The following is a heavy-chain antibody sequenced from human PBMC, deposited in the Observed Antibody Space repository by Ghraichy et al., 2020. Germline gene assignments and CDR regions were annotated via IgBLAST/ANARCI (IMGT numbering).Heavy chain of an antibody. CDR2: IKSKTDGGTT. CDR1: GFTFSNAW. J-gene: IGHJ4*02. V-gene: IGHV3-15*07. D-gene: IGHD3-9*01. Sequence: GGSLRLSCAASGFTFSNAWMNWVRQAPGKGLEWVGRIKSKTDGGTTDYAAPVKGRFTISRDDSKNTLYLQMNSLKTEDTAVYYCTTLLRVPDRYFDWFEIDYWGQGTLVTVSS. CDR3: TTLLRVPDRYFDWFEIDY.